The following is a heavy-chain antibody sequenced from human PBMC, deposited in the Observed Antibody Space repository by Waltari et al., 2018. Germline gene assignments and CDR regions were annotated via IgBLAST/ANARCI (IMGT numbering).Heavy chain of an antibody. CDR2: IYYSGST. V-gene: IGHV4-59*01. D-gene: IGHD1-26*01. Sequence: QVQLQESGPGLVKPSETLSLTCTVSGGSISSYYWSWIRQPPGKGLEWSGYIYYSGSTNYNPSLKSRVTISVDTSKNQFSLKLSSVTAADTAVYYCARVGRIVGATSNYYYGMDVWGQGTTVTVSS. J-gene: IGHJ6*02. CDR1: GGSISSYY. CDR3: ARVGRIVGATSNYYYGMDV.